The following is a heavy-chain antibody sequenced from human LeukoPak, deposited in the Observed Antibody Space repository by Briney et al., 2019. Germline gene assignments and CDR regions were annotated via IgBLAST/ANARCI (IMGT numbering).Heavy chain of an antibody. V-gene: IGHV4-59*08. CDR1: GGSISSYY. D-gene: IGHD5-18*01. J-gene: IGHJ3*02. CDR2: IYYSGST. CDR3: ARLEVGGYSYDLVHAFDI. Sequence: PSETLSFICTVSGGSISSYYWSWIRQPPGKGLEWIGYIYYSGSTNYNPSLKSRVTISVDTSKNQFSLKLSPVTAADTAVYYCARLEVGGYSYDLVHAFDIWGQGTMVTVSS.